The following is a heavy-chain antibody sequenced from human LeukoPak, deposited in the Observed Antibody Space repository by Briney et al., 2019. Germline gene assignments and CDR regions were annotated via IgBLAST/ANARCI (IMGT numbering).Heavy chain of an antibody. Sequence: AGSRRLSCAASGFTFSKHSFHWVRPVPGSVLEWVAAIRVIGDTYYADSVKGRFTISREDAATSLYLQMRSLGAGDTVLYYCTKEFCGSRAACAGGSYYDFWGRGALVTVSS. V-gene: IGHV3-13*04. CDR1: GFTFSKHS. J-gene: IGHJ2*01. D-gene: IGHD2-15*01. CDR2: IRVIGDT. CDR3: TKEFCGSRAACAGGSYYDF.